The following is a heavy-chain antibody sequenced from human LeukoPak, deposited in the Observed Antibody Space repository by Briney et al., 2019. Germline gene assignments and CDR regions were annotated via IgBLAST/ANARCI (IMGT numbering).Heavy chain of an antibody. V-gene: IGHV3-64*04. Sequence: GGSLRLSCSASGFVFSIYTMYWVRQAPGKGPEYVSTISGSGNGGSIYYADSVKGRFTISRDNSKSTLYLQLNSLRAEDTAIYYCAKGIHNTGYYPFDYWGQGTLVTVSS. CDR3: AKGIHNTGYYPFDY. J-gene: IGHJ4*02. D-gene: IGHD3-22*01. CDR1: GFVFSIYT. CDR2: ISGSGNGGSI.